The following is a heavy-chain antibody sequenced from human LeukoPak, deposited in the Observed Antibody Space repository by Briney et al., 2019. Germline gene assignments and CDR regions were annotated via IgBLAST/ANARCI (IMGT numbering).Heavy chain of an antibody. Sequence: GGSLRLSCAASGFTFSSYAMSWVRQAPGKGLEWVSAISGSGGSTYYADSVKGRFTISRDNSKNTLYLQMNSLRAEDTAVYYCTTRPQQLADFDYWGQGTLVTVSS. CDR3: TTRPQQLADFDY. V-gene: IGHV3-23*01. CDR1: GFTFSSYA. J-gene: IGHJ4*02. CDR2: ISGSGGST. D-gene: IGHD6-13*01.